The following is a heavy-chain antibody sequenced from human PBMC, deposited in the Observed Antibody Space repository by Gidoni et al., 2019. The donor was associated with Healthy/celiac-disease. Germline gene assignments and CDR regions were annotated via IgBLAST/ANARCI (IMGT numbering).Heavy chain of an antibody. D-gene: IGHD6-13*01. J-gene: IGHJ4*02. V-gene: IGHV3-49*03. CDR1: GFPFGDYA. Sequence: EVQLVESGGGLVQPGRSLRLSCTASGFPFGDYAMSWFRQAPGKGLEWVGFIRSKAYGGTTEYAASVKGRFTISRDDSKSIAYLQMNSLKTEDTAVYYCTRESEQQLVPGFDYWGQGTLVTVSS. CDR2: IRSKAYGGTT. CDR3: TRESEQQLVPGFDY.